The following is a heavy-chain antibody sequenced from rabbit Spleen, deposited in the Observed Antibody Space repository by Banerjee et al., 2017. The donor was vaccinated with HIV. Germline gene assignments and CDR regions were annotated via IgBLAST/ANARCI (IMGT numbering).Heavy chain of an antibody. CDR3: AREDDGGDYNFNL. J-gene: IGHJ4*01. V-gene: IGHV1S40*01. D-gene: IGHD2-1*01. Sequence: QSLEESGGDLVKPGASLTLTCTASGVSFSSSSYMCWVRQAPGKGLEWIACIDIGSSGFTYFATWAKGRFTCSKTSSTTVTLQMTRLTAADTATYFCAREDDGGDYNFNLWGPGTLVTVS. CDR2: IDIGSSGFT. CDR1: GVSFSSSSY.